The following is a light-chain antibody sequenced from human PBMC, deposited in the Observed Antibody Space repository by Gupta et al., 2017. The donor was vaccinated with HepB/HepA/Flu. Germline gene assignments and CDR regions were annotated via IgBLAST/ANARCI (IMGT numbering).Light chain of an antibody. CDR1: SLRSYY. CDR3: TSCDSSRTHWV. Sequence: SSELTQAPAVSVALGQTVRITCPGDSLRSYYASWYQQKPGTAPVLVIYGKNNRPSGIPDRFSGSSSGNTASLAINGAQAEDEADYYCTSCDSSRTHWVFGGGTKLTVL. V-gene: IGLV3-19*01. CDR2: GKN. J-gene: IGLJ3*02.